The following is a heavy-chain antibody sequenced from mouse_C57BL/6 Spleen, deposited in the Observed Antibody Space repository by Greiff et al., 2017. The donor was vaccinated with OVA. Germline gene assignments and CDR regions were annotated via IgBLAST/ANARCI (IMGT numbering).Heavy chain of an antibody. CDR2: IYPRSGNT. Sequence: VQLQESGAELARPGASVKLSCKASGYTFTSYGISWVKQRTGQGLEWIGEIYPRSGNTYYNEKFKGKATLTADKSSSTAYMELRSLTSEDSAVYFCVFITTVGATDYYAMDYWGQGTSVTVSS. CDR1: GYTFTSYG. CDR3: VFITTVGATDYYAMDY. D-gene: IGHD1-1*01. J-gene: IGHJ4*01. V-gene: IGHV1-81*01.